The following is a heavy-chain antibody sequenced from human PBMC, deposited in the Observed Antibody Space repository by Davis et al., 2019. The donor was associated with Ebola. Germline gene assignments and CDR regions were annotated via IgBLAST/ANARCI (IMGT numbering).Heavy chain of an antibody. D-gene: IGHD2-2*02. V-gene: IGHV1-69*05. CDR3: ARELVPAAIPPYYYYGMDV. CDR2: ITPIFGTA. Sequence: SVKVSCKASGGTFSSYAISWVRQAPGQGLEWMGGITPIFGTANYAQKFQGRVTMTRDTSTSTVYMELSSLRSEDTAVYYCARELVPAAIPPYYYYGMDVWGQGTTVTVSS. J-gene: IGHJ6*02. CDR1: GGTFSSYA.